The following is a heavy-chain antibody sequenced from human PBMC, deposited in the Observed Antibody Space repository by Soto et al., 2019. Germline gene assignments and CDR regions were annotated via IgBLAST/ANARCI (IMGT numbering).Heavy chain of an antibody. J-gene: IGHJ1*01. Sequence: SETLSLTCTVSGGSISSGGYYWSWIRQHPGKGLEWIGYIYYSWSTYYNPSLKSRVTISVDTSKNQFSLKLSSVTAADTAVYYCARGGNGSGGSCYQYFQHCGQGTLVTVSS. V-gene: IGHV4-31*03. CDR3: ARGGNGSGGSCYQYFQH. CDR1: GGSISSGGYY. CDR2: IYYSWST. D-gene: IGHD2-15*01.